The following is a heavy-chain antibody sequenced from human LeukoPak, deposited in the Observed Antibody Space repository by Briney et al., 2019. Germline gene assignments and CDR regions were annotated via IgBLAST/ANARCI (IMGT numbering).Heavy chain of an antibody. J-gene: IGHJ3*02. Sequence: GGSLRLSCTASGFTFSSYEMNWVRQAPGKGLEWVGRSGNKDSRYTTEYAASVKDRFTISRDESKNSLYLQMNSLKTEDTAVYHCTRGYSGKSVYAFDIWGQGTMVTVSS. V-gene: IGHV3-72*01. CDR2: SGNKDSRYTT. CDR1: GFTFSSYE. D-gene: IGHD1-26*01. CDR3: TRGYSGKSVYAFDI.